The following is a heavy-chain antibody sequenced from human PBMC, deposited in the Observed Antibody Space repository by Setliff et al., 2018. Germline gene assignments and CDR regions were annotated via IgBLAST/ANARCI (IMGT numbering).Heavy chain of an antibody. J-gene: IGHJ4*02. CDR3: ATEKFPGDWGDY. CDR2: IGAYNGNT. D-gene: IGHD2-21*01. Sequence: ASVKVSCKASGYTFTSYGISWVRLAPGQGLEWMGWIGAYNGNTYNAHKFQGRVTMTTDTSTRTAYMEVTSLRSDDTAVYYCATEKFPGDWGDYWGQGTLVTVSS. CDR1: GYTFTSYG. V-gene: IGHV1-18*01.